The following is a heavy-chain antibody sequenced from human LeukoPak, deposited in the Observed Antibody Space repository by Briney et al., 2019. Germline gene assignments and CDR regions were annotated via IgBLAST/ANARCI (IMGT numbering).Heavy chain of an antibody. V-gene: IGHV3-64*01. J-gene: IGHJ4*02. CDR2: ISSNGGST. Sequence: GGSLRLSCAASGFTFSSYAMHWVRQAPGKGLEYVSAISSNGGSTYYANSVKGRFTISRDNSKNTLYLQMGSLRAEDMAVYYCARGGLRFLEWLRTPYFDYWGQGTLVTVSS. D-gene: IGHD3-3*01. CDR1: GFTFSSYA. CDR3: ARGGLRFLEWLRTPYFDY.